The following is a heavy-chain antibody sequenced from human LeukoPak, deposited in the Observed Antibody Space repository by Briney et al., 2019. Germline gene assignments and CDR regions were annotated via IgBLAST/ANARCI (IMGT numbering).Heavy chain of an antibody. CDR2: IYVGGST. Sequence: GGSLRLSCAASGXTVSSYYMSWVRQAPGKGLEWVSVIYVGGSTYYADSVRGRFTISRVISKNTLYLQMNSLRAEDTAVYYCARGDGYNYWEYWGQGTLVTVSS. CDR3: ARGDGYNYWEY. J-gene: IGHJ4*02. V-gene: IGHV3-53*01. CDR1: GXTVSSYY. D-gene: IGHD5-24*01.